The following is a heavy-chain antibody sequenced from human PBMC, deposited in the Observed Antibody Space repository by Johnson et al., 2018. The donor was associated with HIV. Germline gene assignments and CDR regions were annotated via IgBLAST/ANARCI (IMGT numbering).Heavy chain of an antibody. J-gene: IGHJ3*02. V-gene: IGHV3-23*04. D-gene: IGHD6-19*01. CDR3: AKVRSGWTGAFDI. CDR1: GFTFRTYA. CDR2: ISGVGDTT. Sequence: VQLVESGGGCAQPGGSLRLSCAASGFTFRTYAMSWVRQAPGKGLEWVSAISGVGDTTYYADSVKGRFTISRDNSKNTLYLQMNSLRAEDTAVYNCAKVRSGWTGAFDIWGQGTMVTVSS.